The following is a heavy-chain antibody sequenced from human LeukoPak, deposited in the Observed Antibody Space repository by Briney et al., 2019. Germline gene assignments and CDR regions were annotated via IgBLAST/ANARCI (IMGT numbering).Heavy chain of an antibody. CDR1: GGSVSSYS. CDR3: ARAQDCSSGCYRFFDY. D-gene: IGHD6-19*01. V-gene: IGHV4-4*07. J-gene: IGHJ4*02. CDR2: IYASGNT. Sequence: SETPSLTCTVSGGSVSSYSWSWIRQPAGKGLEWIGRIYASGNTNYSPSLKSRVTMSLDTSKNQFSLNLSSVTAADTAVYYCARAQDCSSGCYRFFDYWGQGTLVTVSS.